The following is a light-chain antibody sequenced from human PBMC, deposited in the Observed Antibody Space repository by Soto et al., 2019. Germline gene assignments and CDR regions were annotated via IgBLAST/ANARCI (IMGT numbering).Light chain of an antibody. CDR1: QSVGSD. V-gene: IGKV3-15*01. CDR3: QQYNNWLT. Sequence: EIVVTQSPATLSVSPGERATLSCRASQSVGSDLAWYQQKPGQAPRLLISGASTRATGIPARFSGSGSGTEFTLTISRLHSEDFAVYYCQQYNNWLTFGGGTKVEIK. CDR2: GAS. J-gene: IGKJ4*01.